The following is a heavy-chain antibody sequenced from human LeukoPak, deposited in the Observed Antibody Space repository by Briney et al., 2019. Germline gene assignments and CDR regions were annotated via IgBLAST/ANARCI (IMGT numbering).Heavy chain of an antibody. Sequence: SETLSLTCTVSGGSISSYYWSWIRQPPGKGLEWIGYIYYSGSTNYNPSLKSRVTISVDTSKNQFSLKLSSVTAADTAVYYCARDSGGGSSGFLDYWGQGTLVTVSS. CDR3: ARDSGGGSSGFLDY. CDR2: IYYSGST. D-gene: IGHD2-15*01. V-gene: IGHV4-59*01. CDR1: GGSISSYY. J-gene: IGHJ4*02.